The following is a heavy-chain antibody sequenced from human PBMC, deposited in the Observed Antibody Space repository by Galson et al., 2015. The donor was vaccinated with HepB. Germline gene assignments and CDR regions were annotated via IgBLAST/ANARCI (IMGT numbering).Heavy chain of an antibody. V-gene: IGHV3-30*04. CDR1: GFTFSSYA. CDR2: ISYDGSNK. D-gene: IGHD6-19*01. Sequence: SLRLSCAASGFTFSSYAMSWVRQAPGKGLEWVAVISYDGSNKYYADSVKGRFTISRDNSKNTLYLQMNSLRAEDTAVYYCARVPGKEQWLVGYWGQGTLVTVSS. J-gene: IGHJ4*02. CDR3: ARVPGKEQWLVGY.